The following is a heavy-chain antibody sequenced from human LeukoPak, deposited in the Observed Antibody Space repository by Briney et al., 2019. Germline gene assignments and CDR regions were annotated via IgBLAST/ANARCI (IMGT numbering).Heavy chain of an antibody. CDR3: ARSPGDYFDY. V-gene: IGHV1-46*01. CDR2: INPSGGSP. CDR1: GYRFTSYF. D-gene: IGHD7-27*01. J-gene: IGHJ4*02. Sequence: ASVKVSCKASGYRFTSYFMHWVRQAPGQGLEWMAIINPSGGSPSYAQRFQGRVTMTRDTSTSTVYMELSSLRSEDTAVYYCARSPGDYFDYWGQGTLVTVSS.